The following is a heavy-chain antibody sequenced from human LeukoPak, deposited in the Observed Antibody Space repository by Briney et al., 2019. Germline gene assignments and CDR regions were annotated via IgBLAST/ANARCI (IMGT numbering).Heavy chain of an antibody. CDR1: GYTFTGYY. J-gene: IGHJ3*02. V-gene: IGHV1-2*02. CDR3: ARIRPSDAFDI. CDR2: INPKSGVT. Sequence: ASVKVSCKASGYTFTGYYIHWVRQAPGQGLEWMGWINPKSGVTNYAQKFQGRVTMTRDTSISTAYMELSRLRSDDTAVYYCARIRPSDAFDIWGQGTMVTVSS.